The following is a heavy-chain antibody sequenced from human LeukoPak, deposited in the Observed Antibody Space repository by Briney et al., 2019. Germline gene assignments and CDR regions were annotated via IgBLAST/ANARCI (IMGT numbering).Heavy chain of an antibody. CDR2: IYSGGNT. J-gene: IGHJ4*02. CDR1: GFTVSSSY. D-gene: IGHD6-13*01. Sequence: GGSLRLSCAASGFTVSSSYMSWVRQALGKGLEYVSVIYSGGNTYYAGSVKGRFTISRDNSKNTVYLQMNSLRAEDTAVYYCARLIAATGRLYFDYWGQGTLVTVSS. CDR3: ARLIAATGRLYFDY. V-gene: IGHV3-53*01.